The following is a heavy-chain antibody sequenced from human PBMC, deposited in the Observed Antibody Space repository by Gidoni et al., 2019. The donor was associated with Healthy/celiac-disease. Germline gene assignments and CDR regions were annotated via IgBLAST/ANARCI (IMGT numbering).Heavy chain of an antibody. V-gene: IGHV1-46*01. CDR1: GYTFTSYY. CDR3: AGGIQWLVPVFDY. D-gene: IGHD6-19*01. CDR2: INPSGGST. Sequence: QVQLVQSGAEVKKPGAAVKVSCKASGYTFTSYYMHWVRQAPGQGLEWMGIINPSGGSTSYAQKFQGRVTMNRDTSTSTVYMELSSLRSEDTAVYYCAGGIQWLVPVFDYWGQGTLVTVSS. J-gene: IGHJ4*02.